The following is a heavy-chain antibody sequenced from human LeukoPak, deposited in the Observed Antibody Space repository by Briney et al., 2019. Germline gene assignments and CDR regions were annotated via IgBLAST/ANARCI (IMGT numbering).Heavy chain of an antibody. J-gene: IGHJ4*02. Sequence: SQTLSLTCTVSGGSISSGGYYWSWIRQPPGKGLEWIGYIYHSGSTYYNPSLKSRVTISVDRSKNQFSLKLSSVTAADTAVYYCARDGGGGSYLYWGQGTLVTVSS. CDR3: ARDGGGGSYLY. CDR2: IYHSGST. D-gene: IGHD1-26*01. V-gene: IGHV4-30-2*01. CDR1: GGSISSGGYY.